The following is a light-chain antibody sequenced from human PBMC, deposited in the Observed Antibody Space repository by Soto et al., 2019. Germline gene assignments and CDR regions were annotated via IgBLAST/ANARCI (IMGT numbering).Light chain of an antibody. V-gene: IGKV1-39*01. CDR1: QSISRH. CDR3: QQSYNMPWT. CDR2: AAS. Sequence: DIQMNQSPSSLSSSEGDGVTITCRASQSISRHLNWYQQKPGKAPRLLIYAASSLQSGVPSRFSGSGSGTDYTLTISSLQPEDCATYHCQQSYNMPWTFGHGSKVDI. J-gene: IGKJ1*01.